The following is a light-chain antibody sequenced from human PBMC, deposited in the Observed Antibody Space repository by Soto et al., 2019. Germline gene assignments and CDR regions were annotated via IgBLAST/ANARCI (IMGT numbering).Light chain of an antibody. V-gene: IGKV3-11*01. J-gene: IGKJ5*01. CDR2: DAS. CDR1: QSVSSY. CDR3: QQRSNWPPIT. Sequence: EIVLTQSPATLSLSPGERATLSCRASQSVSSYLAWYQPKPGQAPRLLIYDASNRATGIPARFSGSGSGTDFTLTISSLEPEDFAVYDCQQRSNWPPITGGQGTRLEIK.